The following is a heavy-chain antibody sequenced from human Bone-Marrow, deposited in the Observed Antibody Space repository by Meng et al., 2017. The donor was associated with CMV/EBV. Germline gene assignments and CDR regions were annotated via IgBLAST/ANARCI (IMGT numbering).Heavy chain of an antibody. CDR1: GSIRSGGYY. Sequence: GSIRSGGYYWSWIRQHPGKGLEWIGYIYYSGSTYYNPSLKSRVTISVDTSKNQFSLKLSSVTAADTAVYYCARAAGSYHGSGCWFDPWGQGTLVTVSS. J-gene: IGHJ5*02. CDR2: IYYSGST. D-gene: IGHD3-10*01. V-gene: IGHV4-31*02. CDR3: ARAAGSYHGSGCWFDP.